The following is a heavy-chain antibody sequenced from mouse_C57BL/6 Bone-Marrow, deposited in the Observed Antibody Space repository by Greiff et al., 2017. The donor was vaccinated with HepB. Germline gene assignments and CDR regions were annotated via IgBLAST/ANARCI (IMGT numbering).Heavy chain of an antibody. J-gene: IGHJ2*01. V-gene: IGHV1-61*01. CDR3: ARCYSNYTYYLDY. CDR2: IYPSDSET. CDR1: GYTFTSYW. D-gene: IGHD2-5*01. Sequence: QVQLKQPGAELVRPGSSVKLSCKASGYTFTSYWMDWVKQRPGQGLEWIGNIYPSDSETHYNQKFKDKATLTVDKSSSTAYMQLSSLTSEDSAVYYCARCYSNYTYYLDYWGQGTTLTVSS.